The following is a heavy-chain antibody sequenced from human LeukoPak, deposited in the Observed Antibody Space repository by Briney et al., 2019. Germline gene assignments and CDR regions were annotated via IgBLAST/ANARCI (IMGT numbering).Heavy chain of an antibody. V-gene: IGHV3-48*03. Sequence: GGSLRLSCAASGFTFSSYEMNWVRQAPGKGLECVSYISSSAGTTYYADSVKGRFTISRDNAKNSLYLQMNSLRAEDTAVYYCAREEYYYDSSGYYYYYGMDVWGQGTTVTVSS. CDR2: ISSSAGTT. CDR3: AREEYYYDSSGYYYYYGMDV. J-gene: IGHJ6*02. CDR1: GFTFSSYE. D-gene: IGHD3-22*01.